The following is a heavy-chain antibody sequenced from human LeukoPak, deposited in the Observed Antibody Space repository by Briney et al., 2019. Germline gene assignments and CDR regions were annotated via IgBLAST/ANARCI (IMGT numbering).Heavy chain of an antibody. Sequence: ASETLSLTRTVSGGSISSYYWSWIRQPAGKGLEWIGRIYTSGSTNYNPSLKSRVTMSVDTSKNQFSLKLSSVTAADTAVYYCARVRGGGGVVSWFDPWGQGTLVTVSS. CDR3: ARVRGGGGVVSWFDP. CDR1: GGSISSYY. CDR2: IYTSGST. V-gene: IGHV4-4*07. J-gene: IGHJ5*02. D-gene: IGHD3-3*01.